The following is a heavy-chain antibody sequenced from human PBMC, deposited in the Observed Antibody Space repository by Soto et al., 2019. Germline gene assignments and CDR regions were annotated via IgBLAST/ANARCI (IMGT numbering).Heavy chain of an antibody. V-gene: IGHV2-5*02. Sequence: QITLRESGPTVVKPTQPLTLTCTFSGFSITTSGVGVRSISQHPGKALEWLAIIYWDDDKRYSPYLRSRLSITKDTSKNQVVRTMTNMDPADIATYYCAHSPRPPGFTTSDDAYWGQGTLVTVSS. CDR3: AHSPRPPGFTTSDDAY. CDR1: GFSITTSGVG. J-gene: IGHJ4*02. CDR2: IYWDDDK. D-gene: IGHD2-2*01.